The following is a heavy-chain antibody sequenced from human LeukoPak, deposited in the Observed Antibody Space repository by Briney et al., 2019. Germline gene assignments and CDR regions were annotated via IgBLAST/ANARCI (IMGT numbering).Heavy chain of an antibody. D-gene: IGHD6-13*01. CDR3: ARRAGNSWFFDY. V-gene: IGHV4-4*07. CDR1: GGSISTYY. Sequence: PSETLFLTCTVSGGSISTYYWKWIRQPAGQGLEWIGHIYSSGSANYNPSLKSRVTMSVDTSKNQFSLRLTSVTAADTAVYYCARRAGNSWFFDYWGQGILVTVSS. CDR2: IYSSGSA. J-gene: IGHJ4*02.